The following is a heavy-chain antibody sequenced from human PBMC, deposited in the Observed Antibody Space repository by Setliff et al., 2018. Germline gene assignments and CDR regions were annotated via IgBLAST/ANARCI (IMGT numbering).Heavy chain of an antibody. J-gene: IGHJ3*01. Sequence: SETLSLTCTVSGDSITSNSYHWGWIRQPPGKGLEWIGSIYYSGSTYYNPSLKSRVTISVDTSKNQFSLKLTSVTAADTAVYYCASSLCSNGICYNSDGFDVWGQGTMVTVSS. D-gene: IGHD2-8*01. CDR3: ASSLCSNGICYNSDGFDV. V-gene: IGHV4-39*07. CDR2: IYYSGST. CDR1: GDSITSNSYH.